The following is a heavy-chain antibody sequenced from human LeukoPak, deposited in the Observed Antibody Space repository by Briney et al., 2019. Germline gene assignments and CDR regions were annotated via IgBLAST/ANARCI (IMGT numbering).Heavy chain of an antibody. CDR1: GYTFTGYY. CDR3: ARDHYYGSGSYYRDNWFDP. V-gene: IGHV1-2*02. Sequence: ASVKVSCKASGYTFTGYYMHWVRQAPGQGLEWMGWINPNSGGTNYAQKFQGRVTMTRDTSISTAYMELSRLRSDDTAVYYCARDHYYGSGSYYRDNWFDPWGQGTLVTVSS. CDR2: INPNSGGT. J-gene: IGHJ5*02. D-gene: IGHD3-10*01.